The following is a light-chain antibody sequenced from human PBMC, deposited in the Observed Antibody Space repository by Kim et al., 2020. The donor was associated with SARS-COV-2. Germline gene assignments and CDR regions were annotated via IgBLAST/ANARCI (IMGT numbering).Light chain of an antibody. CDR2: ELN. J-gene: IGLJ2*01. CDR1: SSDVGGYNY. Sequence: GQSVATSCTGTSSDVGGYNYVSWYQQYAGKAPKLIIYELNKRPSGVPDRFSGSKSGNTASLTVSGLQAEDEAEYYCSSYAGTNNVLFGGGTQLTVL. CDR3: SSYAGTNNVL. V-gene: IGLV2-8*01.